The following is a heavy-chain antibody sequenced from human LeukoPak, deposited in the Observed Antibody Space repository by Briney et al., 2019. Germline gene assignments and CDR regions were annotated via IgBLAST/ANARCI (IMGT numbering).Heavy chain of an antibody. J-gene: IGHJ4*02. D-gene: IGHD5-18*01. CDR2: INGYGSST. Sequence: PGGSLRLSCAASGFTFISYWMHWVRQAPGKGLVWVSRINGYGSSTDFADSVKGRFTISRDNAKNTLYLQMNSLRAEDTAVYYCARDVPGNTALDCWGQGTLVTVSS. CDR3: ARDVPGNTALDC. V-gene: IGHV3-74*01. CDR1: GFTFISYW.